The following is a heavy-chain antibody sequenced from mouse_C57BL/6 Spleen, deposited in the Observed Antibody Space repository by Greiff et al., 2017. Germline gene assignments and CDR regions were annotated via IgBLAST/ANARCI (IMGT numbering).Heavy chain of an antibody. CDR3: ARKAQAGAWFAY. D-gene: IGHD3-2*02. J-gene: IGHJ3*01. CDR2: ISSGSSTI. CDR1: GFTFSDYG. V-gene: IGHV5-17*01. Sequence: EVKLVESGGGLVKPGGSLKLSCAASGFTFSDYGMHWVRQAPEKGLEWVAYISSGSSTIYYADTVKGRFTISRDNAKTTLFLQRTSLRSDDTAMYYCARKAQAGAWFAYWGQGTLVTVSA.